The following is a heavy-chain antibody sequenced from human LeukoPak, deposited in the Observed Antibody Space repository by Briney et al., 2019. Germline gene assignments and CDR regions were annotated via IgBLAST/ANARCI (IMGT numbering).Heavy chain of an antibody. CDR1: GGTFSSYA. CDR3: ARGVEMATIGAFDI. Sequence: GASVKVSCKASGGTFSSYAISWVRQAPGQGLEWMGGIIPIFGTANYAQKFQGRVTITTDASTSTAYMELSSLRSEDTAVYYCARGVEMATIGAFDIWGQGTMVTVSS. CDR2: IIPIFGTA. V-gene: IGHV1-69*05. D-gene: IGHD5-24*01. J-gene: IGHJ3*02.